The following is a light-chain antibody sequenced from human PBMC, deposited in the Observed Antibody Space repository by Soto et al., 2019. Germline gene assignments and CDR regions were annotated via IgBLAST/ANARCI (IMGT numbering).Light chain of an antibody. CDR3: QQYNNWPL. V-gene: IGKV3-15*01. Sequence: EIVMTQSPATLSVSPGERATLSCRASQSVSSNLAWYQQKPGQAPRLLLYGASTRATGIPARFSGSGSGTEFTLTISSLQSEDFAVYYCQQYNNWPLFGGGTKVEIK. J-gene: IGKJ4*01. CDR1: QSVSSN. CDR2: GAS.